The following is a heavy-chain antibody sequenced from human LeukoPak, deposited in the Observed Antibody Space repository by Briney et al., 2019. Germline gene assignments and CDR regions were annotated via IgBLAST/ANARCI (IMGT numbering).Heavy chain of an antibody. Sequence: SQTLSLTCTVSGGSISSGSYYWSWIRQPAGKGLEWIGHIYYTGSTTYNPSLKSRVTISVDTSKNQFSLKLTSVTAADTAVYYCARGPAAGIDTGHYDYWGQGTLVTVSS. V-gene: IGHV4-61*09. CDR3: ARGPAAGIDTGHYDY. CDR2: IYYTGST. D-gene: IGHD6-13*01. J-gene: IGHJ4*02. CDR1: GGSISSGSYY.